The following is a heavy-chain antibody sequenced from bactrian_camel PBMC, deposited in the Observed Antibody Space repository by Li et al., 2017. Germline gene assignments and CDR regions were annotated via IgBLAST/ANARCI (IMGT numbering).Heavy chain of an antibody. CDR1: GFSFSTKG. V-gene: IGHV3S6*01. J-gene: IGHJ4*01. CDR3: ANAESDSYGYEYAN. CDR2: VSRDGSNT. Sequence: HVQLVESGGGLVQPGGSLRLSCAVSGFSFSTKGMYWVRQAPGKGLEWVSSVSRDGSNTFYADSVKGRFTISRDNAKNTLYLQLNGLKTEDTSMYYCANAESDSYGYEYANWGQGTQVTVS. D-gene: IGHD6*01.